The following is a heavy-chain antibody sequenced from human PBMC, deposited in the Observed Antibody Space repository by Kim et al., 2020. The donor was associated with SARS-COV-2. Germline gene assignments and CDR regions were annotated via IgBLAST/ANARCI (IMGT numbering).Heavy chain of an antibody. CDR2: IYYSGST. Sequence: SETLSLTCTVSGGSISSSSYYWGWIRQPGGTGLVWLGSIYYSGSTSYNPSLKSRVTISVDTSKNQFSLKLSSVTAADTAVYYCAGHYSSSWYGSVTSPDLDAFDIWGRGTMVTVSS. J-gene: IGHJ3*02. D-gene: IGHD6-13*01. CDR1: GGSISSSSYY. CDR3: AGHYSSSWYGSVTSPDLDAFDI. V-gene: IGHV4-39*01.